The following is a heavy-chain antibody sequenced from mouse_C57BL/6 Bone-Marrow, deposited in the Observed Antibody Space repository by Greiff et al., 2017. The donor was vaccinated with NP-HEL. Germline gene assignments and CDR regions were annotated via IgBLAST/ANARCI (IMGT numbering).Heavy chain of an antibody. CDR1: GYTFTSYW. Sequence: QVQLQQSGAELVMPGASVKLSCKASGYTFTSYWMHWVKQRPGQGLEWIGEIDPSDSYTNYNQKFKGKSTLTVDKTSSTAYMRLSSLTSEDSAVYYCAGGLPLAMDYWGQGTSVTVSS. CDR3: AGGLPLAMDY. CDR2: IDPSDSYT. D-gene: IGHD2-2*01. J-gene: IGHJ4*01. V-gene: IGHV1-69*01.